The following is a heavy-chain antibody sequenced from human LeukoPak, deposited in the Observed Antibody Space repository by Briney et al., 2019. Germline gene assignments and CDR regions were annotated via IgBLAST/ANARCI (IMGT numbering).Heavy chain of an antibody. V-gene: IGHV1-8*02. Sequence: ASVKVSCKASGYTFTNYYIHWVRQATGQGLEWMGWMNPNSGNTGYAQKFQGRVTMTRNTSISTAYMELSSLRSEDTAVYYCARGGPRRYFDWLLSPYYFDYWGQGTLVTVSS. D-gene: IGHD3-9*01. CDR2: MNPNSGNT. CDR3: ARGGPRRYFDWLLSPYYFDY. CDR1: GYTFTNYY. J-gene: IGHJ4*02.